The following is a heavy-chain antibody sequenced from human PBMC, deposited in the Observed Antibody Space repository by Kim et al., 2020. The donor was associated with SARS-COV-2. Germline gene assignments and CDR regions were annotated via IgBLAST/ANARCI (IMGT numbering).Heavy chain of an antibody. D-gene: IGHD4-17*01. CDR2: IIPIFGTA. J-gene: IGHJ4*02. CDR1: GGTFSSNT. V-gene: IGHV1-69*06. CDR3: ARGHDYGDYVLFN. Sequence: SVKVSCKASGGTFSSNTISWVRQAPGQGLEWMGGIIPIFGTANYAQKFQGRVTINADKSTSTAYMELSSLRSEDTAVYYCARGHDYGDYVLFNWGQGTLVTVSS.